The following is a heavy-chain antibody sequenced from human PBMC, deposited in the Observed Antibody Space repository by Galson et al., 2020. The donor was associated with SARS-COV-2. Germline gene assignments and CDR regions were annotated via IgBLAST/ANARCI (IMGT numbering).Heavy chain of an antibody. CDR2: LISDGGR. J-gene: IGHJ6*02. Sequence: GGSLRLSCVGSGFSFNNYALSWVRQAPGKGLEWVSSLISDGGRYYVDSVKGRFTISRDDSKNTVYLQMDSRRVEDTAIYYCARRGRTWDYDYYASNGGGQGTTVTVSS. D-gene: IGHD3-16*01. CDR3: ARRGRTWDYDYYASNG. CDR1: GFSFNNYA. V-gene: IGHV3-23*01.